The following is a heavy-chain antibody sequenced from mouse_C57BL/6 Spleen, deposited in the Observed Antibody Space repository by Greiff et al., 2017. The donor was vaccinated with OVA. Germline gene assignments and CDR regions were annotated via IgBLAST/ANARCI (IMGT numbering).Heavy chain of an antibody. CDR2: ISSGSSTI. CDR3: ARGHYYGSSYVDY. CDR1: GFTFSDYG. D-gene: IGHD1-1*01. Sequence: DVHLVESGGGLVKPGGSLKLSCAASGFTFSDYGMHWVRQAPEKGLEWVAYISSGSSTIYYADTVKGRFTISRDNAKNTLFLQMTSLRSEDTAMYYCARGHYYGSSYVDYWGQGTTLTVSS. V-gene: IGHV5-17*01. J-gene: IGHJ2*01.